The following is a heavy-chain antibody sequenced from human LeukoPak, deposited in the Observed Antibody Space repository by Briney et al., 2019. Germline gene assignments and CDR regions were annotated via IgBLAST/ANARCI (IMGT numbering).Heavy chain of an antibody. V-gene: IGHV4-34*01. CDR1: GGSFSGYY. CDR2: INHSGST. CDR3: ARATRDSVVWFDP. D-gene: IGHD3-10*01. J-gene: IGHJ5*02. Sequence: SETLPLTCAVYGGSFSGYYWSWIRQPPGKGLEWIGEINHSGSTNYNPSLKSRVTISVDTSKNQFSLKLSSVTAADTAVYYCARATRDSVVWFDPWGQGTLVTVSS.